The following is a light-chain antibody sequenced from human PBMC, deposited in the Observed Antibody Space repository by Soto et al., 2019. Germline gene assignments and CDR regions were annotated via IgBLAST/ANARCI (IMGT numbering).Light chain of an antibody. J-gene: IGLJ2*01. V-gene: IGLV1-40*01. CDR1: SSNIGAGYD. Sequence: QSVLTQPPSVSGAPGQRVTISCTGSSSNIGAGYDVHWYQQLPGTAPKLLIYGNSNRPSGVPDRFSGSKSGTSASLAITGLAAEDEADYYCQSYESSLSVVFGGGTKLTVL. CDR2: GNS. CDR3: QSYESSLSVV.